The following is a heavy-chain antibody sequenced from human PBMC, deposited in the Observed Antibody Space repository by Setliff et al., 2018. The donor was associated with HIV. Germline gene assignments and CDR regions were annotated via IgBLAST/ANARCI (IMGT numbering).Heavy chain of an antibody. CDR1: GYSISNGYY. J-gene: IGHJ4*02. CDR2: IYQTGNT. Sequence: PSETLSLTCSVSGYSISNGYYWGWIRQPPGKGLEWVGTIYQTGNTYYSPSLKSRVTVSVDMSRNQFSVKLLSATAADTAVYYCGRQAGHDDRDGYFIDYWGQGMLVTVSS. CDR3: GRQAGHDDRDGYFIDY. D-gene: IGHD3-22*01. V-gene: IGHV4-38-2*02.